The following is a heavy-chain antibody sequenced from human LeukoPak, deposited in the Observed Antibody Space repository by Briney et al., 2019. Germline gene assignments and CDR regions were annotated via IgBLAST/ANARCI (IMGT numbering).Heavy chain of an antibody. CDR3: ARGYPENYYYGMDV. CDR1: GFTVSSNY. CDR2: IYSGGST. Sequence: GGSLRLSCAASGFTVSSNYMSWVRQAPGKGLEWVSVIYSGGSTYYADSVKGRFTISRHNSKNTLYLQMNSLRAEDTAVYYCARGYPENYYYGMDVWGQGTTVTVSS. D-gene: IGHD1-26*01. V-gene: IGHV3-53*04. J-gene: IGHJ6*02.